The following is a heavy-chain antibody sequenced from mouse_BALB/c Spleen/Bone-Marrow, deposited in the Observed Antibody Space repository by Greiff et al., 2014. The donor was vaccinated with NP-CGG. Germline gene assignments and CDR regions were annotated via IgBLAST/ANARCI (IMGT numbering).Heavy chain of an antibody. D-gene: IGHD2-3*01. J-gene: IGHJ3*01. V-gene: IGHV4-1*02. Sequence: SGGGLVQPGGSLKLSCAASGFDFSRYWMTWVRQAPGKGLEWIGEINPDSGTINYTPSLKDKFIISRNNAKNTLYLQMSKVRSEDTALYYCARNGYYGWIAYWGQGTLVTVPA. CDR1: GFDFSRYW. CDR3: ARNGYYGWIAY. CDR2: INPDSGTI.